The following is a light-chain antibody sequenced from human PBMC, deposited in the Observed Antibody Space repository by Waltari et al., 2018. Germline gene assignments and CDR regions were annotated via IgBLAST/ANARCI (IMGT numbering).Light chain of an antibody. V-gene: IGLV1-40*01. CDR1: GSNIGAGYD. CDR2: GVN. Sequence: QSVLTQPPSVSGAPGQRVTISCTGGGSNIGAGYDVHWYRQLPGKAPDLLIYGVNNRPSGVPDRFFGSLSGTSASLAITGLQAEDEADCYCQSYDTSLSVVFGGGTKLTV. CDR3: QSYDTSLSVV. J-gene: IGLJ2*01.